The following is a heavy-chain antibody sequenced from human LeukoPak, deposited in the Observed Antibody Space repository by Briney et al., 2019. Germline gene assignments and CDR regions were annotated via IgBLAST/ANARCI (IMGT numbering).Heavy chain of an antibody. CDR2: INHSGST. D-gene: IGHD3-10*01. CDR1: GGSFSGYY. Sequence: PSETLSLTCAVYGGSFSGYYWSWIRQPPGKGLEWIGEINHSGSTNYNPSLKSRVTISVDTSKNQFSLKLSSMTAADTAVYYCARDRYYYGSGSYFPYGMDVWGQGTTVTVSS. J-gene: IGHJ6*02. CDR3: ARDRYYYGSGSYFPYGMDV. V-gene: IGHV4-34*01.